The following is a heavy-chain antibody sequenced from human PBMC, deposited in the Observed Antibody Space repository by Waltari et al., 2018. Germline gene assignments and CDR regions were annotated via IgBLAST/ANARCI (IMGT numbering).Heavy chain of an antibody. CDR2: VDPEDGET. J-gene: IGHJ3*02. D-gene: IGHD2-15*01. CDR3: ARAAGAFDI. V-gene: IGHV1-69-2*01. Sequence: EVQLVQSGAEVKKPGATVKISCKASGYTFTDYYMHWVQQAPGKGLEWMGRVDPEDGETIYAQKLQGRVTMTTDTSTSTAYMELRSLRSDDTAVYYCARAAGAFDIWGQGTMVTVSS. CDR1: GYTFTDYY.